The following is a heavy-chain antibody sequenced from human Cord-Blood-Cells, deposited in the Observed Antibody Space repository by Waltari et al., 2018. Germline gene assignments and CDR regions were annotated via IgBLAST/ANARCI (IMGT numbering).Heavy chain of an antibody. CDR3: HGDYDY. Sequence: QVQLVESGGGVVQPGRSLRLSCAASGFTFSSYGMHWVRRAPGKGLEWVAVISYDGSNKYYADSVKGRFTISRDNSKNTLYLQMNSLRAEDTAVYYCHGDYDYWGQGTLVTVSS. CDR1: GFTFSSYG. V-gene: IGHV3-30*03. D-gene: IGHD4-17*01. CDR2: ISYDGSNK. J-gene: IGHJ4*02.